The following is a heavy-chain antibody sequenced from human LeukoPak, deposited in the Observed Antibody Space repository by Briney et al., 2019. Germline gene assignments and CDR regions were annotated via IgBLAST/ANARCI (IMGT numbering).Heavy chain of an antibody. CDR1: GYTFTGYY. D-gene: IGHD3-10*01. J-gene: IGHJ5*02. Sequence: ASVKVSCKASGYTFTGYYIHWVRQAPGQGLEWMGWINPNSGDTSYAQKFQGWVTMTRDTSISTVYMELTRLRSDDTAVYYCARNHRSGSYDHWFDPWGQGTLVTVSS. V-gene: IGHV1-2*04. CDR3: ARNHRSGSYDHWFDP. CDR2: INPNSGDT.